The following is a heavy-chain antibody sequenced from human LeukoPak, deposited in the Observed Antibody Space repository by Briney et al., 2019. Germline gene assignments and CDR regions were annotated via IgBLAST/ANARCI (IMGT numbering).Heavy chain of an antibody. CDR1: GFTFSSYS. V-gene: IGHV3-21*01. Sequence: PGGSLRLSCAASGFTFSSYSLNWVRQAPGKGLEWVSSISGTSSYIYYADSVKGRFTISRDNAKNSLYLQMNSLRAEDTAVYYCARDVYYYMDVWGKGTTVTVSS. CDR3: ARDVYYYMDV. J-gene: IGHJ6*03. CDR2: ISGTSSYI.